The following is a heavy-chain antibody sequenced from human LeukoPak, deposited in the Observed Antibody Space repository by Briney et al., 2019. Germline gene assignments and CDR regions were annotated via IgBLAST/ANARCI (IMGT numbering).Heavy chain of an antibody. D-gene: IGHD6-19*01. V-gene: IGHV5-51*01. Sequence: GESLKISCKVSGYIFTAYWIGWGRQMPGMGLERVAITYPGGCNTVYSPSFQGQVTISATPSINTAYLQCNSLRASDTAMYFCVRHPQRSGWSHFDYWGQGTMVTVSP. CDR2: TYPGGCNT. J-gene: IGHJ4*02. CDR3: VRHPQRSGWSHFDY. CDR1: GYIFTAYW.